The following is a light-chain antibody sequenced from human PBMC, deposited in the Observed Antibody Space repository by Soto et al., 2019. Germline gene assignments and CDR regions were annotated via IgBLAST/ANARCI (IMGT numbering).Light chain of an antibody. Sequence: EIVLTQSPSTLSAFPVDRFTLSFIASQYINTRLALYQPRPRQAPRLPTYHPSIRAAGIPARFSASGSGTDSTPTITDAQPEHFALYYSHRRQSWPRTFGQGTKVDIK. CDR1: QYINTR. V-gene: IGKV3-11*01. CDR2: HPS. CDR3: HRRQSWPRT. J-gene: IGKJ1*01.